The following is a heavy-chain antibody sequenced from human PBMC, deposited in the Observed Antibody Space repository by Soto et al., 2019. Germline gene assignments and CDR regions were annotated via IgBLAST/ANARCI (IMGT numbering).Heavy chain of an antibody. J-gene: IGHJ3*02. CDR3: ASLNITFDS. CDR2: ISYDGRNK. Sequence: QVQLVESGGGVVQPGRSLRLSCAASGFTFSTYAMHWVRQAPGKGPEWVAVISYDGRNKFYADSVKGRFTASRDNSKNTVYLQMNSLRAEDTAVDYCASLNITFDSWGQGTVVSVS. V-gene: IGHV3-30*04. CDR1: GFTFSTYA.